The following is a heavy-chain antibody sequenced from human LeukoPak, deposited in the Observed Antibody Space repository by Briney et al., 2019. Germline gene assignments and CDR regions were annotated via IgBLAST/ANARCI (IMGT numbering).Heavy chain of an antibody. CDR2: ISSSSNTI. Sequence: PGGSLRLSCAASGFTFSSYAINWVRQAPGKGLQWVSYISSSSNTIYYADFVRGRFTISRDNAKNSLFLQMNGLRAEDTAVYYCARDQGIAVAGPDYWGQGTLVTVSS. CDR3: ARDQGIAVAGPDY. CDR1: GFTFSSYA. D-gene: IGHD6-19*01. V-gene: IGHV3-48*01. J-gene: IGHJ4*02.